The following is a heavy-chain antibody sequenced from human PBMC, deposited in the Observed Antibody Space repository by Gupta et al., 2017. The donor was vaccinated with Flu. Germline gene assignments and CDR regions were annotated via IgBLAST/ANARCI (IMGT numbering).Heavy chain of an antibody. D-gene: IGHD5-18*01. CDR1: GFTFSEPY. V-gene: IGHV3-72*01. J-gene: IGHJ4*02. CDR3: IRDWNTAMFD. CDR2: IKNKASGYTT. Sequence: EVQLVESWGGLVQPGGSLRLSCAASGFTFSEPYMDWVRQTPGKGLEWVARIKNKASGYTTQYAASVKDRFIISRDDSKNSLSLQMNSLNTEDTAIYYCIRDWNTAMFDWGQGALVTVSS.